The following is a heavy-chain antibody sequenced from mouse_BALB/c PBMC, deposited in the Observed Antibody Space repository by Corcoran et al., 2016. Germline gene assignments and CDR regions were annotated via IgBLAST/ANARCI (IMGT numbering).Heavy chain of an antibody. CDR2: INTYTGEQ. J-gene: IGHJ1*01. CDR1: GSTFTTYG. V-gene: IGHV9-3-1*01. D-gene: IGHD1-1*01. CDR3: ASYYGSSWHCDV. Sequence: QIQLVQTGPELKKPGGPVRNPRKDSGSTFTTYGKKWLKQAPGKGLKWMGWINTYTGEQTYADDFKGRLAFSLETSARPAYLQINNLKNEDTATYFCASYYGSSWHCDVWGAGTTVTVS.